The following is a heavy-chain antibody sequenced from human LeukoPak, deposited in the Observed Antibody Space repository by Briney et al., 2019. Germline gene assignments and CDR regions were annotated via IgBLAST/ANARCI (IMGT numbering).Heavy chain of an antibody. D-gene: IGHD2-8*01. CDR2: INTNTGNP. Sequence: ASVKVSCKASGYTFTSYAMNWVRQAPGQGLEWMGWINTNTGNPTYAQGFTGRFVFSLDTSVSTTYLQISSLKAEDTAVYYCARDECTNGVCLFDHWGQGTLVTVSS. J-gene: IGHJ4*02. V-gene: IGHV7-4-1*02. CDR3: ARDECTNGVCLFDH. CDR1: GYTFTSYA.